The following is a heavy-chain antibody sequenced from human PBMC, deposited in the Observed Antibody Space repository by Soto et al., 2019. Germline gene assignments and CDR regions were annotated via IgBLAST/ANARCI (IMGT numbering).Heavy chain of an antibody. J-gene: IGHJ4*02. Sequence: GGSLRLSCAASGFPFSSYAMSWVRQAPGKGLEWVSAISGSGGSTYYADSVKGRFTISRDNSKNTLYLQMNSLRAEDTAVYYCAKNLNQGTRYQLLYGFDYWGQGTLVTVSS. V-gene: IGHV3-23*01. CDR1: GFPFSSYA. CDR3: AKNLNQGTRYQLLYGFDY. D-gene: IGHD2-2*02. CDR2: ISGSGGST.